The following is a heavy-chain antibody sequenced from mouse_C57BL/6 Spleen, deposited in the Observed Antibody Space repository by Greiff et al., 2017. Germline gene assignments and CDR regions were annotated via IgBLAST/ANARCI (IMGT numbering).Heavy chain of an antibody. CDR1: GYTFTDYY. Sequence: EVQLQQSGPELVKPGASVKISCKASGYTFTDYYMNWVKQSHGKSLEWIGDINPNNGGTSYNQKFKGKATLTVDKSSSTAYMELRSLTSEDSAVYYCAPYGSLDYWGQGTTLTVSS. D-gene: IGHD1-2*01. V-gene: IGHV1-26*01. CDR3: APYGSLDY. J-gene: IGHJ2*01. CDR2: INPNNGGT.